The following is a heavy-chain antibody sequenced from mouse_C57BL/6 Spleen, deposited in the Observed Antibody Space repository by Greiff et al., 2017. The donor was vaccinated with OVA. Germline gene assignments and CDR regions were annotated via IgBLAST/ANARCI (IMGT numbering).Heavy chain of an antibody. CDR2: INRYNGGT. Sequence: EVELQQSGPVLVKPGDSVKMSCKASGYTFTDYYMNWVKQSHGKSLEWMGVINRYNGGTSYNQQLKGKATLNVDKSSSTVYMELNSLPSEDSAVYYCARQGQLRIPFFDYWGQGTTRTVSS. CDR1: GYTFTDYY. D-gene: IGHD3-2*02. V-gene: IGHV1-19*01. J-gene: IGHJ2*01. CDR3: ARQGQLRIPFFDY.